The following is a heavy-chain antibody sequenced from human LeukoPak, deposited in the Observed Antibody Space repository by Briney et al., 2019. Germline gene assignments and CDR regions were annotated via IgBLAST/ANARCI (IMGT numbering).Heavy chain of an antibody. J-gene: IGHJ4*02. CDR2: ISGSGGST. D-gene: IGHD3-10*01. CDR1: GFTFSSYA. CDR3: ANARITMVRGVIENFDY. V-gene: IGHV3-23*01. Sequence: GGSLRLPCAASGFTFSSYAMSWVRQAPGKGLEWVSAISGSGGSTYYADSVKGRFTISRDNSKNTLYLQMNSLRAEDTAVYYCANARITMVRGVIENFDYWGQGTLVTVSS.